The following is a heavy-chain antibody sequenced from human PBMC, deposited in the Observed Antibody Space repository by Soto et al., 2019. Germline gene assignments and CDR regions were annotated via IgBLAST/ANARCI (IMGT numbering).Heavy chain of an antibody. V-gene: IGHV3-15*01. D-gene: IGHD2-15*01. CDR3: TTQPELGYCSGGSRYLLDY. CDR2: IKSKTDGGTT. Sequence: GGSLRLSCAASGFTFSNAWMSWVRQAPGKGLEWVGRIKSKTDGGTTDYAAPVKGRFTISRDDSKNTLYLQMNSLKTEDTAVYYCTTQPELGYCSGGSRYLLDYWGQGTLVTVSS. J-gene: IGHJ4*02. CDR1: GFTFSNAW.